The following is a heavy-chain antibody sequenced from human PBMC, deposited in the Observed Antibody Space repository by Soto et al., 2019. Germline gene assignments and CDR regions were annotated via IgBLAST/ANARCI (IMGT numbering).Heavy chain of an antibody. CDR3: AREGSGTVGYYFDY. D-gene: IGHD4-17*01. CDR1: GGSISSGGYY. V-gene: IGHV4-31*03. CDR2: IYYSGST. J-gene: IGHJ4*02. Sequence: SETLSLTCTVSGGSISSGGYYWSWIRQHPGKGLEWIGYIYYSGSTYYNPSLKSRVTISVDTSKNQFSLKLSSVTAADTAVYYCAREGSGTVGYYFDYWGQGTLVTVSS.